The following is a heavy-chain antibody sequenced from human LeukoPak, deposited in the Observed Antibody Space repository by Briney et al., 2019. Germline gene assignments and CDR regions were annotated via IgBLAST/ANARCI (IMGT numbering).Heavy chain of an antibody. J-gene: IGHJ4*02. Sequence: PGGSLRLSCAVSGFTFSSYSMNWVRQAPGKGLDWVSSISPTTAYILYADFREGRFTLSRDHASRSLWLQMNSLRVEDTAMYYCVSSLHGFSYGPGYWGPGTLVIVSS. CDR3: VSSLHGFSYGPGY. V-gene: IGHV3-21*01. CDR2: ISPTTAYI. CDR1: GFTFSSYS. D-gene: IGHD3-10*01.